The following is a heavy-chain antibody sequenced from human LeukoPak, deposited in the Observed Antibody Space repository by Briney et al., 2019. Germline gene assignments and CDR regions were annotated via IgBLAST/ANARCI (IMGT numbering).Heavy chain of an antibody. Sequence: GGSLRLSCAASGFTFSSYAMSWVRQAPGKGLEWVSAISGSGGSTYYADPVKGRFTISRDNSKNTLYLQMNSLRAEDTAVYYCAKDRGSSGYPDYWGQGTLVTVSS. J-gene: IGHJ4*02. CDR2: ISGSGGST. V-gene: IGHV3-23*01. D-gene: IGHD3-22*01. CDR3: AKDRGSSGYPDY. CDR1: GFTFSSYA.